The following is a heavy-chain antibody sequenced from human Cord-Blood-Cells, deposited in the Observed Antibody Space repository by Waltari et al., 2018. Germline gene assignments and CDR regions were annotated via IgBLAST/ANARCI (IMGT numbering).Heavy chain of an antibody. CDR3: ARAPQYCSGGSCYYYFDY. CDR1: GVTFSRYR. J-gene: IGHJ4*02. CDR2: IWYDGSNK. D-gene: IGHD2-15*01. Sequence: QVQLVESGGGVVQPGRCLRLSCAASGVTFSRYRMTWVRQAPGKGLEWVAVIWYDGSNKYYADSVKGRFTISRDNSKNTLYLQMNSLRAEDTAVYYCARAPQYCSGGSCYYYFDYWGQGTLVTVSS. V-gene: IGHV3-33*01.